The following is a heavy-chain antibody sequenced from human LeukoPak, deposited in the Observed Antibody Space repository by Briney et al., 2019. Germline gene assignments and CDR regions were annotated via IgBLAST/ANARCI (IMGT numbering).Heavy chain of an antibody. CDR3: ARDIGDYYGSGSYWLL. CDR2: VNPHSGGT. CDR1: GYSFIDYY. D-gene: IGHD3-10*01. Sequence: ASANVSCKASGYSFIDYYIHWVRQAPGQGLEWIGWVNPHSGGTKFAQKFQGRVTMTRDAHIHTAYMEVSSLSSDDTAVYFCARDIGDYYGSGSYWLLWGQGTLVTVAS. J-gene: IGHJ4*02. V-gene: IGHV1-2*02.